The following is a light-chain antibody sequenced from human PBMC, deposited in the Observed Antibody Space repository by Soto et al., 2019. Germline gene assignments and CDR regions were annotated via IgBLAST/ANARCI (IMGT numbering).Light chain of an antibody. V-gene: IGKV3-15*01. J-gene: IGKJ2*01. CDR1: QSVNTN. CDR2: GAS. Sequence: EIVMTQSPATLTMSPGERVTLSCRASQSVNTNVAWYQQKVGQAPRLLIYGASTRATPIPARFSGSGSGTEFTLTISSIQSEDFATYYCQQYNSWPPYTFGQGTKLEIK. CDR3: QQYNSWPPYT.